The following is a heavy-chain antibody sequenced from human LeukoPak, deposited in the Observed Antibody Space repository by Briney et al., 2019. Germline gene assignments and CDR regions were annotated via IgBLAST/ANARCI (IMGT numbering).Heavy chain of an antibody. Sequence: GGSLRLSCAASGFTFSSYSMNWVRQAPGKGLEWVSSISSSSYIYYADSVKGRFTISRDNAKNSLYLQMNSLRAEDTAVYYCARIAAAIMDAFDIWGQGTMVTVSS. D-gene: IGHD6-13*01. CDR3: ARIAAAIMDAFDI. V-gene: IGHV3-21*01. CDR2: ISSSSYI. J-gene: IGHJ3*02. CDR1: GFTFSSYS.